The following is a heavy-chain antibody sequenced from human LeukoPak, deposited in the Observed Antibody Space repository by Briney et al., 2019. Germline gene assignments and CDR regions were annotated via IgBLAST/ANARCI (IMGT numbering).Heavy chain of an antibody. J-gene: IGHJ4*02. CDR1: GGSFSGYY. CDR3: ARGGFGEFTPLNY. V-gene: IGHV4-34*01. Sequence: PSGTLSLTCAVYGGSFSGYYWSWIRQPPGKGLEWIGEINHSGSTNYNPSLKSRVTISVDTSKNQFSLKLNSVTAADTAVYYCARGGFGEFTPLNYWGQGTLVTVSS. CDR2: INHSGST. D-gene: IGHD3-10*01.